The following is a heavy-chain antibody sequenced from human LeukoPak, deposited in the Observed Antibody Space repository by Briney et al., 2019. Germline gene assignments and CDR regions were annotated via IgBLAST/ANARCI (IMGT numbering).Heavy chain of an antibody. D-gene: IGHD2-2*01. CDR2: ISSNGGTT. CDR3: ARDSVRGSTSLLNWFDP. J-gene: IGHJ5*02. V-gene: IGHV3-64*01. Sequence: GGSLRLSCAASGFTFSSYAMHWVRQAPGKGLEYVSAISSNGGTTYYANPVKGRFTISRDNSKNTLYLQMGSLGAEDMAVYNCARDSVRGSTSLLNWFDPWGQGTLVTVSS. CDR1: GFTFSSYA.